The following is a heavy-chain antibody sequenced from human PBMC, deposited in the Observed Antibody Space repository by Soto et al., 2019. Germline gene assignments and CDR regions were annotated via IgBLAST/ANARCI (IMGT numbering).Heavy chain of an antibody. D-gene: IGHD1-26*01. J-gene: IGHJ4*02. V-gene: IGHV1-2*02. CDR1: GYTVTSYY. CDR2: INPYSGGT. Sequence: ASVKVSCKASGYTVTSYYMYWVRQAPGQGLGWLGWINPYSGGTNYAQKFQGRVTMTRDTSIRTAYRELRRLRYDDTAVYYCARNSGSYWAYWGQGTLVTVSS. CDR3: ARNSGSYWAY.